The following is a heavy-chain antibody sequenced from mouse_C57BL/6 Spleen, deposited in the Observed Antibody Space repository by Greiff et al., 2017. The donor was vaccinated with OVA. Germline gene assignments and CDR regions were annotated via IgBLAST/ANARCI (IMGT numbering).Heavy chain of an antibody. Sequence: EVKVEESGGGLVKPGGSLKLSCAASGFTFSDYGMHWVRQAPEKGLEWVAYISSGSSTIYYADTVKGRFTISRDNAKNTLFLHMTSLRSEDTAMYYCARDYYGGAMDYWGQGTSVTVSA. CDR3: ARDYYGGAMDY. CDR2: ISSGSSTI. D-gene: IGHD1-1*01. CDR1: GFTFSDYG. V-gene: IGHV5-17*01. J-gene: IGHJ4*01.